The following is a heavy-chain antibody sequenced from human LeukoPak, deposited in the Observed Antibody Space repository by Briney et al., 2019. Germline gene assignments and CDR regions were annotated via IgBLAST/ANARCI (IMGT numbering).Heavy chain of an antibody. Sequence: ASVKVSCKASGYTFTSYDINWVRQATGQGLEWMGWMNPNSGNTGYAQKFQGRVTMTRNTSISTAYMELSSLRSEDTAVYYCARGSRGSGSSNYNWFDPWGQGTLVTVSS. CDR1: GYTFTSYD. V-gene: IGHV1-8*01. CDR3: ARGSRGSGSSNYNWFDP. D-gene: IGHD3-3*01. J-gene: IGHJ5*02. CDR2: MNPNSGNT.